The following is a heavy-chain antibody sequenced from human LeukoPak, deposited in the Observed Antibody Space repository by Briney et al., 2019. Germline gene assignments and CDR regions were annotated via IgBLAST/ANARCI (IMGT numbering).Heavy chain of an antibody. CDR2: VSHGDNS. Sequence: SETLSLTCTVSGSSISSFYWSWIRQPPGKGLEWIGYVSHGDNSNYNPSLKSRVSMLMDTSKTHISLKLSSVTAADTAVYYCARHNSGWIYFDFWGQGTPVTVSS. CDR1: GSSISSFY. D-gene: IGHD6-19*01. J-gene: IGHJ4*02. V-gene: IGHV4-59*08. CDR3: ARHNSGWIYFDF.